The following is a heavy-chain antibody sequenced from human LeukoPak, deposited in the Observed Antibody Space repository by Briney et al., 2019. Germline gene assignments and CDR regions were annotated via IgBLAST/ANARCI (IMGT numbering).Heavy chain of an antibody. V-gene: IGHV1-2*02. CDR2: INPNSGGT. CDR3: ARDFVDTAMVHDAFDI. J-gene: IGHJ3*02. Sequence: ASVKVSCKASGYTFTGYYMHWVRQAPGQGPEWMGWINPNSGGTNYAQKFQGRVTMTRDTSISTAYMELSRLRSDDTAVYYCARDFVDTAMVHDAFDIWGQGTMVTVSS. D-gene: IGHD5-18*01. CDR1: GYTFTGYY.